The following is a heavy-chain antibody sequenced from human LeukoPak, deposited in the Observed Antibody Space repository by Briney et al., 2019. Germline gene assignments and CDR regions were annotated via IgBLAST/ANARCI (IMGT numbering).Heavy chain of an antibody. J-gene: IGHJ6*02. CDR2: IKQDGSEK. CDR3: ASPKYGNYYYYGMDV. Sequence: PGGSLRLSCAASGFTFSSYWMSWVRQAPGKGLEWVANIKQDGSEKYYVDSVKGRFTISRDNAKNSLYLQMNSLRAGDTAVYYCASPKYGNYYYYGMDVWGQGTTVTVSS. D-gene: IGHD1-26*01. V-gene: IGHV3-7*01. CDR1: GFTFSSYW.